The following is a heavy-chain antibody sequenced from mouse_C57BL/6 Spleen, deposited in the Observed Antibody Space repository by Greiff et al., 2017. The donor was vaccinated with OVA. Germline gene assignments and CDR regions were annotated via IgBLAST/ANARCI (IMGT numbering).Heavy chain of an antibody. D-gene: IGHD3-2*02. CDR3: TSPDSSGYEAWFAY. CDR2: IDPETGGT. CDR1: GYTFTDYE. J-gene: IGHJ3*01. Sequence: VKLQESGAELVRPGASVTLSCKASGYTFTDYEMHWVKQTPVHGLEWIGAIDPETGGTAYNQKFKGKAILTADKSSSTAYMELRSLTSEDSAVYYCTSPDSSGYEAWFAYWGQGTLVTVSA. V-gene: IGHV1-15*01.